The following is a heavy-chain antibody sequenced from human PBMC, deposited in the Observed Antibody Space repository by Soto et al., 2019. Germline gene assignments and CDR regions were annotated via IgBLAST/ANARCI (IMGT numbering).Heavy chain of an antibody. V-gene: IGHV4-4*07. CDR1: GGSISSYY. CDR2: IYTSGST. CDR3: ARDRRVGATEGNWFDP. J-gene: IGHJ5*02. Sequence: SETLSLTCTVSGGSISSYYWSWIRQPAGKGLEWIGRIYTSGSTNYNPSLKSRVTMSVDTSKNQFSLKLSSVTAADTAVYYCARDRRVGATEGNWFDPWGQGTQVTVSS. D-gene: IGHD1-26*01.